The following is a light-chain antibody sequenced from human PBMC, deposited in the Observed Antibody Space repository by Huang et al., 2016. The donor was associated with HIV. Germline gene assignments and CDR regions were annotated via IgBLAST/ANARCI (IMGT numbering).Light chain of an antibody. V-gene: IGKV1-39*01. CDR2: GAS. CDR1: QTISGY. Sequence: DIQLTQSPSSLSASLGDRVTITCRASQTISGYLHGYQQRPGKAPQILIFGASSLHSGVPARFSGSGSGTDFTLTVSDMQPEDFGTYYCQQSYSSPPTFGQGTKVEIK. J-gene: IGKJ1*01. CDR3: QQSYSSPPT.